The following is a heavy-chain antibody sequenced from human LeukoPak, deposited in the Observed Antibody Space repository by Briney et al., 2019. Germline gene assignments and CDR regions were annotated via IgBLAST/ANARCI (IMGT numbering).Heavy chain of an antibody. CDR1: GFTFSSYG. CDR2: IRYDGSSK. V-gene: IGHV3-30*02. Sequence: GGSLRLSCAASGFTFSSYGMHWVRQAPGKGLEWVAFIRYDGSSKYYADSVKGRFTISRDNSKNTLYLQMNSLRAEDTAVYYCARGDDIVVVPAAHADYWGQGTLVTVSS. CDR3: ARGDDIVVVPAAHADY. D-gene: IGHD2-2*01. J-gene: IGHJ4*02.